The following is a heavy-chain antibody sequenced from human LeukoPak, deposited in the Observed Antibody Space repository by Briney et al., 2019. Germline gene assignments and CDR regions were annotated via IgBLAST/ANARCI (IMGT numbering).Heavy chain of an antibody. CDR3: AREQRYYDSSDYRYHYYGMDV. V-gene: IGHV3-23*01. CDR1: GFTFSNYA. D-gene: IGHD3-22*01. Sequence: GGSLRLSCAASGFTFSNYAMSWVRQAPGKGLEWVSGIGGSGGTTFYADSVKGRFTISRDNSKNTLYLQMNSLRAEDTAVYYCAREQRYYDSSDYRYHYYGMDVWGQGTTVTVSS. J-gene: IGHJ6*02. CDR2: IGGSGGTT.